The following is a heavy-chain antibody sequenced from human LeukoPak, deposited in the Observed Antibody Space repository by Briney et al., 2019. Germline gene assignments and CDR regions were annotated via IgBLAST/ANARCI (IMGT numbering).Heavy chain of an antibody. CDR3: ATYYYGSGSYYSFDY. D-gene: IGHD3-10*01. Sequence: ASVKVSCKASGYTFTSYAMHWVRQAPGQGLEWMGWINPNSGGTNYAQKFQGRVTMTRDTSISTAYMELSSLRSEDTAVYYCATYYYGSGSYYSFDYWGQGTLVTVSS. CDR2: INPNSGGT. CDR1: GYTFTSYA. J-gene: IGHJ4*02. V-gene: IGHV1-2*02.